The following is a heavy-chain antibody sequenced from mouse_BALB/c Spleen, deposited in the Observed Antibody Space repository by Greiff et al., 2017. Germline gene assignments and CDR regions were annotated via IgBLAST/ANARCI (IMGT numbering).Heavy chain of an antibody. J-gene: IGHJ3*01. V-gene: IGHV5-4*02. CDR3: ARVYGSSYGFAY. CDR2: ISDGGSYT. CDR1: GFTFSDYY. D-gene: IGHD1-1*01. Sequence: DVKLVESGGGLVKPGGSLKLSCAASGFTFSDYYMYWVRQTPEKRLEWVATISDGGSYTYYPDSVKGRFTISRDNAKNNLYLQMSSLKSEDTAMYYCARVYGSSYGFAYWGQGTLVTVSA.